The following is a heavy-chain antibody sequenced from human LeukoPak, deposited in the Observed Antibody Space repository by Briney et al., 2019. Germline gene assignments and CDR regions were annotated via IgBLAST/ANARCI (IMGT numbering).Heavy chain of an antibody. CDR3: ARDRRDGYNSPFDY. CDR1: GGTFSSYA. Sequence: SVKVSCKASGGTFSSYAISWVRQAPGQGLEWMGGIIPIFGTANYAQKFQSRVTITTDESTSTAYMELSSLRSEDTAVYYCARDRRDGYNSPFDYWGQGTLVTVSS. V-gene: IGHV1-69*05. J-gene: IGHJ4*02. CDR2: IIPIFGTA. D-gene: IGHD5-24*01.